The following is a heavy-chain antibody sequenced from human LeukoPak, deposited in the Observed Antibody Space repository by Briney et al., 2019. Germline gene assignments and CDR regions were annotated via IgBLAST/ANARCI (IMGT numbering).Heavy chain of an antibody. D-gene: IGHD2-15*01. CDR1: GGTFSGYA. V-gene: IGHV1-69*05. J-gene: IGHJ4*02. CDR3: AGGGSCYSN. CDR2: IIPIFGTA. Sequence: SVKVSCKASGGTFSGYAISWVRQAPGHGLEWMGGIIPIFGTANYAQKIQGRVTITTDESTSTAYMELSSLRSEDTAVYYCAGGGSCYSNWGQGTLVTVSS.